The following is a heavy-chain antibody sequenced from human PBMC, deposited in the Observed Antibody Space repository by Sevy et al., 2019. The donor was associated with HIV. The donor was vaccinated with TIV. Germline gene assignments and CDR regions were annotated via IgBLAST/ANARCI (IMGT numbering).Heavy chain of an antibody. D-gene: IGHD6-6*01. V-gene: IGHV3-30*02. CDR1: GFTFSIYG. CDR3: AKDLTGRYSSSSGDFDY. Sequence: GGSLRLSCAASGFTFSIYGMHWVRQAPGKGLEWVACIRDDGSTKYYADSVKGRLPISSDNSNNTLYLQMNSLRAGDTDEYYCAKDLTGRYSSSSGDFDYWGQGTLVTVSS. J-gene: IGHJ4*02. CDR2: IRDDGSTK.